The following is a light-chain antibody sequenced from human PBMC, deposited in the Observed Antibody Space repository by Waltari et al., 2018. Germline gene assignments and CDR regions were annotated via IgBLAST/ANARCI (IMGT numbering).Light chain of an antibody. CDR3: QQYNNWPFA. V-gene: IGKV3-15*01. J-gene: IGKJ2*01. CDR2: AAS. CDR1: QRISSN. Sequence: EIVMTQSPAALSWSPGERATLSCRASQRISSNLAWYQQKPGQAPRLLIYAASTMATGTPARFSGSGSGTEFTLTISSLQPEDFAIYYCQQYNNWPFAFGQGTKLEVK.